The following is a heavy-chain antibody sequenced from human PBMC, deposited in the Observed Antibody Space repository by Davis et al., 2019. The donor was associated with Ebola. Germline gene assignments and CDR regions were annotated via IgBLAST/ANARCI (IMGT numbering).Heavy chain of an antibody. CDR2: ISYEGSNK. CDR3: ARDGSPDDNINYGWFDP. V-gene: IGHV3-30-3*01. J-gene: IGHJ5*02. CDR1: RFTLSSYS. D-gene: IGHD4-11*01. Sequence: PAGSLRLPCAASRFTLSSYSMYWVRQAPGKGLEWVAVISYEGSNKNYADSVKGRFTISRDNSKNTLYLQMNSLRAEDTAVYYCARDGSPDDNINYGWFDPWGQGTLVTVSS.